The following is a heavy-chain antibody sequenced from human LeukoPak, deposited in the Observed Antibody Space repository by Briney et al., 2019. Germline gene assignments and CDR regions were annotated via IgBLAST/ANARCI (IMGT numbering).Heavy chain of an antibody. CDR2: MYNSGTT. CDR1: GGSISSSPHSGTSY. V-gene: IGHV4-61*02. J-gene: IGHJ5*01. CDR3: VRGTSRFDS. Sequence: SETLSLTCLVSGGSISSSPHSGTSYWSWIRQTAGKGLKWIGRMYNSGTTNYNPLLKSRVAISVDTSKNQFSLNLSSVTAADTAVYYCVRGTSRFDSWGQGTLVTVSS.